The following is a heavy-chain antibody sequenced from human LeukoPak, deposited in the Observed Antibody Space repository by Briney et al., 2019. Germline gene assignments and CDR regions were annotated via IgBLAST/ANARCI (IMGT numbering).Heavy chain of an antibody. V-gene: IGHV3-23*01. D-gene: IGHD4-17*01. J-gene: IGHJ4*02. CDR3: AKESRTTDIDY. CDR2: ISGSGGST. Sequence: GGSLRLSCAASGFTFNNHAMNWVRQAPGKGLEWVSAISGSGGSTYYADSVKGRFTISRDNSKNTLYLQMNSLRAEDTAVYYCAKESRTTDIDYWGQGTLVTVSS. CDR1: GFTFNNHA.